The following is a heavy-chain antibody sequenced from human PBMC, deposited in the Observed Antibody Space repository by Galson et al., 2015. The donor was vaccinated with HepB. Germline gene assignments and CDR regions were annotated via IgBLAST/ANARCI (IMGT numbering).Heavy chain of an antibody. CDR3: ARDVAAAGTINYYYYYGMDV. J-gene: IGHJ6*02. CDR2: ISAYNGNT. Sequence: SVKVSCKASGYTFTSYGISWVRQAPGQGLEWMGWISAYNGNTNYAQKLQGRVTMTTDTSTSTAYMELRSLRSDDTAVYYCARDVAAAGTINYYYYYGMDVWGQGTTVTVSS. V-gene: IGHV1-18*04. CDR1: GYTFTSYG. D-gene: IGHD6-13*01.